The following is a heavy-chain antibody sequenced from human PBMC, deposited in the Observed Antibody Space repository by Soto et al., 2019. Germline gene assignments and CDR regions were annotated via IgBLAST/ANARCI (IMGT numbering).Heavy chain of an antibody. V-gene: IGHV1-18*01. CDR3: ARHPMTGYFQFDF. CDR1: GYTFANYG. J-gene: IGHJ4*02. Sequence: QVQLVQSGAEVKKPGASVKVSCRASGYTFANYGISWVRQAPGHGLEWMGWINANNGNTNYAQKLQGRVTMTTDTSTSTAYLELRSLRSDDTAVYYCARHPMTGYFQFDFWGQGALVTVSS. D-gene: IGHD3-9*01. CDR2: INANNGNT.